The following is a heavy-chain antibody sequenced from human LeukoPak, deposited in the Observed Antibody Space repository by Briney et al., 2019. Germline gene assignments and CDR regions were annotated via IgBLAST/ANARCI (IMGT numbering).Heavy chain of an antibody. CDR3: ARDRNSPGSGPYSFDF. CDR2: VYHSGST. J-gene: IGHJ4*02. Sequence: SETLSLTCTVFGYSISSGYYWGWIRQPPGKGLEWIGSVYHSGSTYYNPSLKSRVTISVDTSKNQFSLKLSSVTAADTAVYYCARDRNSPGSGPYSFDFWGQGTLVTVSS. D-gene: IGHD3-10*01. V-gene: IGHV4-38-2*02. CDR1: GYSISSGYY.